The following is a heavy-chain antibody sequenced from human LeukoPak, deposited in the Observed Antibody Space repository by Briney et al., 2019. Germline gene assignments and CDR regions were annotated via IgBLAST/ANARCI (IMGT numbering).Heavy chain of an antibody. CDR3: ATGMPGDYDYNCFDS. CDR1: GGSISSGY. CDR2: INASGST. V-gene: IGHV4-4*07. D-gene: IGHD5-12*01. J-gene: IGHJ5*01. Sequence: SETLSLTCTVSGGSISSGYWTWIRQPAGRGLEWIGRINASGSTRHNPSLKSRVTMSVDTSKNQFSLKMSSVTAADTAVYFCATGMPGDYDYNCFDSWGQGTLVTVSS.